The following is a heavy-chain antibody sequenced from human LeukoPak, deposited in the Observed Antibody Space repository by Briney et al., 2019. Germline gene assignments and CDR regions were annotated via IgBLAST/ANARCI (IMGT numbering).Heavy chain of an antibody. V-gene: IGHV1-46*01. Sequence: ASVKVSCKASGYTFTSYYMHWVRQAPGQGLEWMGIVNPSGGSTSYAQKFQGRVTMTTDTSTSTASMELRSLRSDDTAVYYCARGRSGWSDIFDIWGQGTMVTVSS. J-gene: IGHJ3*02. CDR2: VNPSGGST. D-gene: IGHD6-19*01. CDR1: GYTFTSYY. CDR3: ARGRSGWSDIFDI.